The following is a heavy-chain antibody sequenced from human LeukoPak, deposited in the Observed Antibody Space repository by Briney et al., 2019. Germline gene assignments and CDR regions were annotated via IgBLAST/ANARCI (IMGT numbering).Heavy chain of an antibody. CDR2: IYHSGST. CDR3: ARSMVTTDRNFDH. D-gene: IGHD2-21*02. CDR1: GYSISSGYY. V-gene: IGHV4-38-2*02. J-gene: IGHJ4*02. Sequence: SETLSLTCTVSGYSISSGYYWGWIRQPPGKGLEWIGSIYHSGSTYYNPSLKGRVTISVDTSKNQFSLSLNSVTAADTAVFYCARSMVTTDRNFDHWGQGTLVTVSS.